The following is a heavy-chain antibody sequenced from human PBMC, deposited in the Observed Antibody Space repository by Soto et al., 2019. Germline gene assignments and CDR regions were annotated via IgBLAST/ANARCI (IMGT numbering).Heavy chain of an antibody. V-gene: IGHV3-7*01. CDR2: IKQDGSEK. D-gene: IGHD3-3*01. J-gene: IGHJ5*02. Sequence: GGSLRLSCAASGFTFSSYWMSWVRQAPGKGLEWVANIKQDGSEKYYADSVKGRFTISRDNAKNSLYLQMNSLRAEDTAVYYCARDSLDFWSGHNWFDPWGQGTLVTVSS. CDR1: GFTFSSYW. CDR3: ARDSLDFWSGHNWFDP.